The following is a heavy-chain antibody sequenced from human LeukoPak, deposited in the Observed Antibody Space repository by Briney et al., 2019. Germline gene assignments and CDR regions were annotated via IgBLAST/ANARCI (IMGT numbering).Heavy chain of an antibody. Sequence: SETLSLTCTVSGGSVSSGSYYWSWIRQPPGKGLEWIGYIYYSGSTNYNPSLKSRVTISVDTSKNQFSLKLSSVTAADTAVYYCTLRGYCSSTSCYLDWFDPWGQGTLVTVSS. D-gene: IGHD2-2*01. CDR3: TLRGYCSSTSCYLDWFDP. CDR2: IYYSGST. V-gene: IGHV4-61*01. J-gene: IGHJ5*02. CDR1: GGSVSSGSYY.